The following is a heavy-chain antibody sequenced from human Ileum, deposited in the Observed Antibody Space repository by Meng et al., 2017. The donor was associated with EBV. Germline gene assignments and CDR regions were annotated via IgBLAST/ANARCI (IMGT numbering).Heavy chain of an antibody. V-gene: IGHV4-4*02. J-gene: IGHJ4*02. CDR3: ARGRRFGSGRYALDY. CDR1: WSALAGSSG. CDR2: IYHSGST. Sequence: KASCTMFSICPGPWSALAGSSGWACSPRTPEQVLEWIGEIYHSGSTNYSPSLKSRLTLSVDKSKIQFSLELISVTAADTAVYYWARGRRFGSGRYALDYWGQGTLVTVSS. D-gene: IGHD3-10*01.